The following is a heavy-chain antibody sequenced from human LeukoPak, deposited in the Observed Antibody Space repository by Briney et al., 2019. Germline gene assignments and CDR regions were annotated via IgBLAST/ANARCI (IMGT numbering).Heavy chain of an antibody. CDR1: GGSISSSAYH. CDR2: IHNSGST. V-gene: IGHV4-39*02. D-gene: IGHD5-18*01. CDR3: ARDGLWIQNAFDI. J-gene: IGHJ3*02. Sequence: SETLSLTCTVSGGSISSSAYHWGWIRQPPGKGLEWIGSIHNSGSTYYNPSLKSRVTISVRTSKNQFSLKLSSVTAADTALYYCARDGLWIQNAFDIWGQGTMVTVSS.